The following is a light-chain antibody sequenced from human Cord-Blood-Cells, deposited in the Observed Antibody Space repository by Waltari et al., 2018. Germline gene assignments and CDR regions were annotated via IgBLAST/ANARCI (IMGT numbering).Light chain of an antibody. Sequence: QSALTQPASVSGSPGQSITISCTGTSSDVGGYNYVSWYQQHPGKAPQLMISDVSNRPSGVSNRFAGSKSGNTASRTSSRLQAEDEADYYCSSYTSSSTRVFGTGTKVTVL. V-gene: IGLV2-14*01. J-gene: IGLJ1*01. CDR1: SSDVGGYNY. CDR2: DVS. CDR3: SSYTSSSTRV.